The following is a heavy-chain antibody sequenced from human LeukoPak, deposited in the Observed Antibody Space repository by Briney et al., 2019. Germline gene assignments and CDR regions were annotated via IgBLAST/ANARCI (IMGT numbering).Heavy chain of an antibody. CDR1: GYTLTGYY. Sequence: ASVKVSCKASGYTLTGYYVHWVRQAPGQGLEWMGWINPNSGGTNYAQKFQGRVTMTRDTSISTAYMELSRLRSDDTAVYYCARDRGVGAPYYFVYWGQGTLVTVSS. D-gene: IGHD1-26*01. J-gene: IGHJ4*02. CDR2: INPNSGGT. CDR3: ARDRGVGAPYYFVY. V-gene: IGHV1-2*02.